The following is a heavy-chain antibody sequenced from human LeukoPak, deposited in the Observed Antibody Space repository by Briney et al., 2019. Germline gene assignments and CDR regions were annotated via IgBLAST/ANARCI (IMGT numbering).Heavy chain of an antibody. J-gene: IGHJ6*03. Sequence: PSETLSLTCTVSGGSISSYYWSWIRQPAGKGLEWIGRIYTSGSTNYNPSLKSRVAMSVDTSKNQFSLKLSSVTAADTAVYYCAREGSDYYGSGSYYRSYYYYMDVWGKGTTVTISS. CDR1: GGSISSYY. V-gene: IGHV4-4*07. D-gene: IGHD3-10*01. CDR2: IYTSGST. CDR3: AREGSDYYGSGSYYRSYYYYMDV.